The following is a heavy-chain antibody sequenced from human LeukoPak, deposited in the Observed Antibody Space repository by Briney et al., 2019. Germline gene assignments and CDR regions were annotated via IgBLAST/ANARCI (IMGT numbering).Heavy chain of an antibody. D-gene: IGHD3-22*01. J-gene: IGHJ3*02. CDR2: INNSGST. CDR1: GGSFSGYY. CDR3: ARGGYYYDSSGYYPDAFDI. Sequence: SETLSLTCAVYGGSFSGYYWSWIRQPPGKGLEWVGEINNSGSTNYNPSLKSRVTISVDTSKNQFSLKLSSVTAADTAVYYCARGGYYYDSSGYYPDAFDIWGQGTMVTVSS. V-gene: IGHV4-34*01.